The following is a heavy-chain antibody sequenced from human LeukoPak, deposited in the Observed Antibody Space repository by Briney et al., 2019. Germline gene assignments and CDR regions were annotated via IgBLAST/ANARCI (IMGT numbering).Heavy chain of an antibody. CDR3: ARVLAYCGGDCPYYYYYYMDV. J-gene: IGHJ6*03. D-gene: IGHD2-21*01. CDR2: IYTSGST. Sequence: SETLSLTCTVSGGSISSYYWSWIRQPAGKGLEWIGRIYTSGSTNYNPSLKSRVTMSVDTSKNQFSLKLSSVTAADTAVYYCARVLAYCGGDCPYYYYYYMDVWGKGTTVTVSS. V-gene: IGHV4-4*07. CDR1: GGSISSYY.